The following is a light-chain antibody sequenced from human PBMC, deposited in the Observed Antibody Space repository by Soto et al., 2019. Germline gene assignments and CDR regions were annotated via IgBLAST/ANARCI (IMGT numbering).Light chain of an antibody. CDR1: QSVSSRY. Sequence: EIVLTQSPGTLSLSPGERATFSCRASQSVSSRYLAWYQQKPGQAPRLLIYGASSRATGIPDRFSGSGSGTDFTLTISRLEPEDFAVDYCQQYSSSPRVTFGQGTRLEIK. J-gene: IGKJ5*01. V-gene: IGKV3-20*01. CDR2: GAS. CDR3: QQYSSSPRVT.